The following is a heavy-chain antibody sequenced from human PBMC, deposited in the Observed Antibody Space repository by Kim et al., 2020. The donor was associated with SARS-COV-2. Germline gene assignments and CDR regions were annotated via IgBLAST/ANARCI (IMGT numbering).Heavy chain of an antibody. J-gene: IGHJ5*02. V-gene: IGHV3-30*07. Sequence: KGRFPISRDNSKNTLYLQMNSLRAEDTAVYYCARDGAWNYGSGSSNWFDPWGQGTLVTVSS. D-gene: IGHD3-10*01. CDR3: ARDGAWNYGSGSSNWFDP.